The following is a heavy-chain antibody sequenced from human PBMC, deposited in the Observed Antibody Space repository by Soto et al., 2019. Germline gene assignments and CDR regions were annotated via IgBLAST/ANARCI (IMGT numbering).Heavy chain of an antibody. D-gene: IGHD1-7*01. CDR2: ISANGQGI. CDR1: GFTFNNYA. V-gene: IGHV3-23*01. J-gene: IGHJ4*02. Sequence: GSLRLSCAASGFTFNNYAMSWVRQAPGKGLEWVSAISANGQGIYYADFVKGRFIISRDSSKNTVFLHMDSLTAEDTAVYYCAKDRNYPRDQFHNWGQGTLVTVSS. CDR3: AKDRNYPRDQFHN.